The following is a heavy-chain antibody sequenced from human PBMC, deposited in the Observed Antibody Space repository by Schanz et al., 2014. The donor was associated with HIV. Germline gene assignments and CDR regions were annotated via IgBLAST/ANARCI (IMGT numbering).Heavy chain of an antibody. CDR3: ARDAASHSYGSTMDV. CDR2: VGYGGDNT. J-gene: IGHJ6*02. V-gene: IGHV3-23*01. Sequence: EVQLLESGGGLVQPGGSLRLSCAASGFTFSSYAMSWVRLAPGKGLEWVSTVGYGGDNTYYADSVEGRFTISRDNSKNTVYLQMNSLRAEDTAVYYCARDAASHSYGSTMDVWGQGTTVTVSS. D-gene: IGHD5-18*01. CDR1: GFTFSSYA.